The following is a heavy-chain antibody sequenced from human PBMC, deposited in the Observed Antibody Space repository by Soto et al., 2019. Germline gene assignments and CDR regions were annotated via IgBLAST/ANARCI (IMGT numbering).Heavy chain of an antibody. CDR2: VTKSDYT. CDR3: VRARSTDSRPDY. V-gene: IGHV3-21*01. D-gene: IGHD3-22*01. J-gene: IGHJ4*02. Sequence: PGGSLRLSCTVSGFYFNNYGINWVRQPPGKGLEWVSSVTKSDYTYYSDSVKGRFTISRDNAKNSVSLQMNSLRAEDTAVYFCVRARSTDSRPDYWGQGTLVTVSS. CDR1: GFYFNNYG.